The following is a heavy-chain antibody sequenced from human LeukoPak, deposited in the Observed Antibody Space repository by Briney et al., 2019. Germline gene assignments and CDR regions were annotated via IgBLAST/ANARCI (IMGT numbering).Heavy chain of an antibody. CDR1: GGSISSGDYY. J-gene: IGHJ4*02. CDR3: ARGRGYDYVWGSYRYTIPFDY. D-gene: IGHD3-16*02. V-gene: IGHV4-30-4*01. CDR2: IYYSEST. Sequence: SETLSLTCTVSGGSISSGDYYWSWIRQPPGKGLEWIGYIYYSESTYYNPSLKSRVTISVDTSKNQFSLKLSSVTAADTAVYYCARGRGYDYVWGSYRYTIPFDYWGQGTLVTVSS.